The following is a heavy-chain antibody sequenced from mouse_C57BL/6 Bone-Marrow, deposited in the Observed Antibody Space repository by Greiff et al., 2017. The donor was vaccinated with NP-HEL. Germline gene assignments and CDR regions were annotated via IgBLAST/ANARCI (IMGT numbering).Heavy chain of an antibody. J-gene: IGHJ4*01. D-gene: IGHD2-5*01. Sequence: EVKLMESGGDLVKPGGSLKLSCAASGFTFSDYYMYWVRQTPEKRLEWVAYISNGGCSTYYPDTVKGRFTIARDNAKNTLYLQMSRLKAEDTAMYYCARQGGYSNVWGQGTSVTVSS. CDR2: ISNGGCST. CDR1: GFTFSDYY. CDR3: ARQGGYSNV. V-gene: IGHV5-12*01.